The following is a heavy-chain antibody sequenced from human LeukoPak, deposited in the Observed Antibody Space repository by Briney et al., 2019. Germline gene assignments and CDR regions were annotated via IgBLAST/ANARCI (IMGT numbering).Heavy chain of an antibody. J-gene: IGHJ4*02. D-gene: IGHD6-13*01. CDR1: GFTFSSYG. Sequence: HAGRSLRLSCAASGFTFSSYGMHWVRQAPGKGLEWVAVISYDENHKYYADSVKGRFTISRDNSKNTLYLQMNSLRVEDTAVYYCARDPGIAAAGTVGYFDSWGQGILVTVSS. V-gene: IGHV3-30*03. CDR2: ISYDENHK. CDR3: ARDPGIAAAGTVGYFDS.